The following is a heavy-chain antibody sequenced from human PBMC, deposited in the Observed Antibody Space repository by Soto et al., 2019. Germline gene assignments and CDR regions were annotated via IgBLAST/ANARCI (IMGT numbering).Heavy chain of an antibody. J-gene: IGHJ6*02. CDR1: GYSFTSYW. V-gene: IGHV5-10-1*01. CDR3: ARVSWELLSYYYGMDV. Sequence: GESLKISCKGSGYSFTSYWISWVRQMPGKGLEWMGRIDPSDSYTNYSPSFQGHVTISADKSISTAYLQWSSLKASDTAMYYCARVSWELLSYYYGMDVWGQGTTVTVSS. D-gene: IGHD1-26*01. CDR2: IDPSDSYT.